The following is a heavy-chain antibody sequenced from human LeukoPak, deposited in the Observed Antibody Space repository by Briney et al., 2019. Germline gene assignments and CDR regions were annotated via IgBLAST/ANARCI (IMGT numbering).Heavy chain of an antibody. CDR2: VYDNDIS. CDR1: GASIRSYS. J-gene: IGHJ3*02. V-gene: IGHV4-59*01. Sequence: SETLSLTCSVSGASIRSYSWSWIRQSPGKGLEWIGYVYDNDISNSNPSLESRVTILVDRSKSQFTLKLRSVTAADTAVYYCARGLVLATDDAFDIWGPGTKVTVSS. CDR3: ARGLVLATDDAFDI. D-gene: IGHD5-12*01.